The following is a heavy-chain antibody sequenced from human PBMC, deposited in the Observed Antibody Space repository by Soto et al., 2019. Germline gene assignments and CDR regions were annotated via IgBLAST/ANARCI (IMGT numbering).Heavy chain of an antibody. CDR2: IYHGGSS. Sequence: SETLSLTCTVSGGSISSGDYYWSWIRQPPGKGLEWIGYIYHGGSSYYNPSLKSRVTISVDTSKNQFSLELSSVTAADTAVYYCARGLGDLFRIAAGLNFDYWGQGTLVTVSS. J-gene: IGHJ4*02. CDR3: ARGLGDLFRIAAGLNFDY. D-gene: IGHD6-13*01. V-gene: IGHV4-30-4*01. CDR1: GGSISSGDYY.